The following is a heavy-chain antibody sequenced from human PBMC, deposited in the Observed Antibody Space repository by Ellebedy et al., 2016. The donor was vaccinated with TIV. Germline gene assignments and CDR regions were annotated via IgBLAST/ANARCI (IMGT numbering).Heavy chain of an antibody. CDR2: IRSGGAT. CDR3: ARDVRFIDQQHNWFDP. Sequence: GESLKISCAASRFTFSSSAMSWVRQAPGKGLEWVSSIRSGGATSYADSVKGRFTISRDNSESTLYLQMNSLRVEDTAVYYCARDVRFIDQQHNWFDPWGQGTLVTVSS. V-gene: IGHV3-23*01. J-gene: IGHJ5*02. D-gene: IGHD6-13*01. CDR1: RFTFSSSA.